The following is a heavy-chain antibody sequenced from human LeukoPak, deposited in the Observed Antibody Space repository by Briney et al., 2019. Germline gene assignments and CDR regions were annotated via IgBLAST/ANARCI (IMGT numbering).Heavy chain of an antibody. CDR2: ISASSGST. D-gene: IGHD1-26*01. Sequence: GGSLRLSCAASGFTFSSYAMSWVRQAPGKGLEWVSAISASSGSTYYADSVKGRFTISRDNSKNTLYPQMNSLRAEDTAVYYCAKPRNWWEIREGAFDYWGQGTLVTVSS. CDR1: GFTFSSYA. V-gene: IGHV3-23*01. CDR3: AKPRNWWEIREGAFDY. J-gene: IGHJ4*02.